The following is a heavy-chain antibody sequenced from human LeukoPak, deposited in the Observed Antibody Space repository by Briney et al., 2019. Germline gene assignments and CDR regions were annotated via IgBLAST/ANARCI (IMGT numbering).Heavy chain of an antibody. J-gene: IGHJ3*02. V-gene: IGHV4-59*11. Sequence: PSETLSLTCTVSGGSISSHYWSWIRQPPGKGLEWIGYIYYSGSTNYNPSLKSRVTISVDTSKNQFSLKLSSVTAADTAVYYCAKREMATINDAFDIWGKGTTVTVSS. CDR1: GGSISSHY. D-gene: IGHD5-24*01. CDR3: AKREMATINDAFDI. CDR2: IYYSGST.